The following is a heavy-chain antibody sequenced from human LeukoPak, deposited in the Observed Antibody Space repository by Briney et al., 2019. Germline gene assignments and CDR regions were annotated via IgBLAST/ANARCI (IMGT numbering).Heavy chain of an antibody. CDR2: IYYSGST. J-gene: IGHJ3*02. D-gene: IGHD6-19*01. Sequence: SETLSLTCTVSGGSISSYYWSWIRQPPGKGLEWIGYIYYSGSTNCNPSLKSRVTISVDTSKNQFSLKLSSVTAADTAVYYCARAQWLGPDAFDIWGQGTMVTVSS. CDR1: GGSISSYY. V-gene: IGHV4-59*01. CDR3: ARAQWLGPDAFDI.